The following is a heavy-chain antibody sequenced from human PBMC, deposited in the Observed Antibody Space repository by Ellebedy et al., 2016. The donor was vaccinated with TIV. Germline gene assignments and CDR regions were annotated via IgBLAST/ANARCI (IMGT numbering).Heavy chain of an antibody. CDR3: ARGDNTFYSYSGSSDFDY. J-gene: IGHJ4*02. Sequence: AASVKVSCKASGYTFSSYYMHWVRQAPGQGLEWMGVINPSGGSTSYAQKLQGRVTMTRDTSTSTVYMELSSLRSEDTDVYYCARGDNTFYSYSGSSDFDYWGQGTLVTVSS. CDR2: INPSGGST. D-gene: IGHD1-26*01. CDR1: GYTFSSYY. V-gene: IGHV1-46*01.